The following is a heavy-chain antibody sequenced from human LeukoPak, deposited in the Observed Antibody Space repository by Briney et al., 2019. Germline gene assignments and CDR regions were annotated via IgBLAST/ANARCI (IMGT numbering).Heavy chain of an antibody. CDR1: GFTFSSYW. CDR2: IKQDGSEK. D-gene: IGHD3-10*01. J-gene: IGHJ4*02. Sequence: GGSLRLSCAASGFTFSSYWMNWVRQAPGKGLEWVANIKQDGSEKYYVDSVKGRLTISRDNAKNSLYLQMNSLRAEDTAVYYCARDRNTFGVDYWGQGTLVTVSS. V-gene: IGHV3-7*01. CDR3: ARDRNTFGVDY.